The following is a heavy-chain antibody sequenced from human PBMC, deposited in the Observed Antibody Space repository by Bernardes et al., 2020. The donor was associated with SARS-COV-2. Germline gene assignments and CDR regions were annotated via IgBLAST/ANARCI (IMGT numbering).Heavy chain of an antibody. CDR3: ARAGYTSIWYYFDY. CDR2: IYSDGSS. D-gene: IGHD6-13*01. V-gene: IGHV3-66*02. J-gene: IGHJ4*02. CDR1: GLTVSNPY. Sequence: VCSLIPSCAALGLTVSNPYMTWVRQAPGQGLAWLSLIYSDGSSYYADSVKGRFTTSRDTSKNTFYLQMNSLRAEDTAVYYCARAGYTSIWYYFDYWGQGALVTVSS.